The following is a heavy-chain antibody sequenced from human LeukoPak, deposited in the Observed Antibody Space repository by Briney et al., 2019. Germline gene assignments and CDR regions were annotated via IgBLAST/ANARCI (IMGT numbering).Heavy chain of an antibody. J-gene: IGHJ4*02. CDR3: TRVGYIDEGIDY. V-gene: IGHV3-7*04. D-gene: IGHD5-24*01. CDR2: IKQDGSKK. Sequence: GGSLRLSCAASGFIFTNYFMSWVRQAPGKGLEWVANIKQDGSKKSYVDSVKGRFTISRDNAKNSLYLQMNSLRAEDTAIYYCTRVGYIDEGIDYWGQGTLVTVSS. CDR1: GFIFTNYF.